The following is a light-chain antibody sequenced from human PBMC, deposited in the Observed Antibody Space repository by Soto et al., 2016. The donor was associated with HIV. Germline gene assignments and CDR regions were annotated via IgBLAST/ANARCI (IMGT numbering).Light chain of an antibody. CDR3: QQYDTDWWS. CDR1: QSISDW. J-gene: IGKJ1*01. CDR2: KAS. V-gene: IGKV1-5*03. Sequence: DIQMTQSPSTLSVSVGDRVTITCRASQSISDWLAWYQHKPGRAPKVLIYKASTLQSGVPSRFSGRGSGTEFTLTISSLQPDDIATYYCQQYDTDWWSFGQGTKVELK.